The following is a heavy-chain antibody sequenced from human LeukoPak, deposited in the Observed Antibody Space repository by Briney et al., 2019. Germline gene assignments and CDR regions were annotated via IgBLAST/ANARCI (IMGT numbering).Heavy chain of an antibody. CDR1: GFTFSSYW. CDR3: ARGLYYYYYGMDL. V-gene: IGHV3-74*01. J-gene: IGHJ6*02. CDR2: INPDGSST. Sequence: GGSLRLSCAASGFTFSSYWMHWVRQAPGKGLEWISRINPDGSSTSYGDSVKGRFTISRDNAKNTLYLQMNSLRAEDTAVYYCARGLYYYYYGMDLWGQGTTVTVSS.